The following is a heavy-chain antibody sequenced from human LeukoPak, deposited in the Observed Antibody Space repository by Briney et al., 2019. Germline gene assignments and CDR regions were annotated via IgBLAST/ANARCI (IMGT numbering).Heavy chain of an antibody. D-gene: IGHD1-1*01. CDR1: GFIFSSYG. CDR3: ARDLYRNDGSFDY. V-gene: IGHV3-33*01. Sequence: HPGGSLRLSCAASGFIFSSYGMHWVRQAPGKGLEWVAVIWYDGGNKYYAGSVKGRFTIPRDNAKNSLYLQMNSLRAEDTAVYYCARDLYRNDGSFDYWGQGTLVTVSS. CDR2: IWYDGGNK. J-gene: IGHJ4*02.